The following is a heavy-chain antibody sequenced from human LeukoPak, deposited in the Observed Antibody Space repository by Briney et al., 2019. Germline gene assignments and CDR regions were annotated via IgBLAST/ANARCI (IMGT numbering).Heavy chain of an antibody. J-gene: IGHJ4*02. D-gene: IGHD3-10*01. CDR3: ARDRGSGHASDY. V-gene: IGHV3-21*01. CDR2: ISSTGSYI. CDR1: GFTFSTSN. Sequence: GGSLRLSCAASGFTFSTSNMNWVRQALGKGLEWVSSISSTGSYIYFADSVKGRFTFSRDNAKNSLYLQMNSLRVEDTAVYYCARDRGSGHASDYWGQGTLVTVSS.